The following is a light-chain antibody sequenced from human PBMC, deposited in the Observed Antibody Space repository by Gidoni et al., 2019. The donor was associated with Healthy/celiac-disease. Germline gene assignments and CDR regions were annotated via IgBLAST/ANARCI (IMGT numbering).Light chain of an antibody. CDR2: AAS. J-gene: IGKJ1*01. Sequence: IQLTQSPSSLSASVGDRVTIPCRASQGISSYLNWYQQKPGKATKLLIYAASSLQSGVPSRFSGSGSGTDFTLTSSSLQPEDCATYYCQQSYSTLWTFGQGTKVEIK. CDR1: QGISSY. V-gene: IGKV1-39*01. CDR3: QQSYSTLWT.